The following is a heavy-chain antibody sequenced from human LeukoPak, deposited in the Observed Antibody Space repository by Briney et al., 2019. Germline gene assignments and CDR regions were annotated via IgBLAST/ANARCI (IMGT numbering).Heavy chain of an antibody. J-gene: IGHJ5*02. CDR1: GFTFSGYW. CDR3: ARDLEDCSGGSCYSWFDP. Sequence: GGSLRLSRAASGFTFSGYWMSSVREGPGEGREWVANIKQNGSEKYYVDSVKGRFTISRDNAKNSLYLQMNSLRAEDTAVYYCARDLEDCSGGSCYSWFDPWGQGTLVTVSS. V-gene: IGHV3-7*01. D-gene: IGHD2-15*01. CDR2: IKQNGSEK.